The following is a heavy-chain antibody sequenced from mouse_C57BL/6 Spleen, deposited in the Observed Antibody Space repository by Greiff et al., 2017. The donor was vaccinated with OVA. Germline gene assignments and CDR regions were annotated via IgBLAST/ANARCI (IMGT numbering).Heavy chain of an antibody. V-gene: IGHV1-5*01. J-gene: IGHJ3*01. D-gene: IGHD1-1*01. CDR3: TCYGSTWFAY. CDR2: IYPGNSDT. CDR1: GYTFTSYW. Sequence: EVQLQQSGTVLARPGASVKMSCKTSGYTFTSYWMHWVKQRPGQGLEWIGAIYPGNSDTSYNQKFKGKAKLTAVTSASTAYMELSSLTNEDSAVYYCTCYGSTWFAYWGQGTLVTVSA.